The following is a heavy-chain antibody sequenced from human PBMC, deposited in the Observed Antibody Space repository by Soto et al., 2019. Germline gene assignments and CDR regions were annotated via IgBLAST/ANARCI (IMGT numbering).Heavy chain of an antibody. CDR1: GDSVSSNSAA. J-gene: IGHJ4*02. Sequence: PSQTLSLTCAISGDSVSSNSAAWNWIRQSPSRGLEWLGRTYYRSKWYSDYALSVKSRMTINPDTSKNQFSLQLNSVTPEDTAVYYCARGEYSSNWGTFDYWGQGSLVTVSS. CDR3: ARGEYSSNWGTFDY. CDR2: TYYRSKWYS. V-gene: IGHV6-1*01. D-gene: IGHD6-13*01.